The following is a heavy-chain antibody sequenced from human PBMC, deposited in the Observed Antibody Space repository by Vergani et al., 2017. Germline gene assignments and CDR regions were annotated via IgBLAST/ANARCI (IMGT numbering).Heavy chain of an antibody. V-gene: IGHV4-59*12. D-gene: IGHD1-26*01. CDR1: GGSISSYY. CDR2: IYYSGST. J-gene: IGHJ4*02. CDR3: ARGLPTSTNFDY. Sequence: QVQLQESGPGLVKPSETLSLTCTVSGGSISSYYWSWIRQPPGEGLEWIGYIYYSGSTYYNPSLKSRVTISVDRSKNQFSLKLSSVTAADTAVYYCARGLPTSTNFDYWGQGTLVTVSS.